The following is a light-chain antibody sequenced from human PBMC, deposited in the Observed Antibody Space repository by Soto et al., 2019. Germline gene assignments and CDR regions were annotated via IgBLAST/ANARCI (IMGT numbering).Light chain of an antibody. CDR1: SSDIGGYNY. CDR2: EVS. J-gene: IGLJ2*01. V-gene: IGLV2-14*01. CDR3: ISYTSSSTLVV. Sequence: QSALTQPASVSGSPGQSITISCTGTSSDIGGYNYVSWYQQHPDKAPKLMIYEVSNRPSGVSNRFSGSKSGNTASLTISGLQAEDEADYYCISYTSSSTLVVFGGGTNLTVL.